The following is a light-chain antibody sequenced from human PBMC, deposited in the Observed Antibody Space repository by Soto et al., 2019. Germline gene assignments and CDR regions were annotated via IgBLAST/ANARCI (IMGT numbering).Light chain of an antibody. CDR3: QHYNSYSEA. CDR2: KAS. CDR1: QTISSW. Sequence: DIQITQSPTTLSASGGDRFTISVLASQTISSWLAWYQQKPGKAPKLLIYKASTLKSGVPSRFSGSGSGTEFTLTISSLQPDDFATYYCQHYNSYSEAFGQGTMVDVK. J-gene: IGKJ1*01. V-gene: IGKV1-5*03.